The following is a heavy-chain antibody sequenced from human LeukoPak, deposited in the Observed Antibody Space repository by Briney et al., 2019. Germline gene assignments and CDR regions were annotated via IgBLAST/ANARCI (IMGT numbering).Heavy chain of an antibody. V-gene: IGHV3-48*01. CDR3: ASYGSGTYALFY. CDR2: ISSSSRTT. J-gene: IGHJ4*02. Sequence: GGSLRLSCAASGFTFSTYSMNWVRQAPGKGLEWVSYISSSSRTTSYADSVKGRFTISRDNAKNSLLLQMNSLRVEDTAVYFCASYGSGTYALFYWGQGTLVTVSS. D-gene: IGHD3-10*01. CDR1: GFTFSTYS.